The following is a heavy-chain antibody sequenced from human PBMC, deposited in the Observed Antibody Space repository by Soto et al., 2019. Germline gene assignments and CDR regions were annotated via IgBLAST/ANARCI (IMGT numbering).Heavy chain of an antibody. CDR3: ARDFSWFGDYFDY. J-gene: IGHJ4*02. D-gene: IGHD3-10*01. CDR2: IWYDGSNK. CDR1: GFTFSSYG. V-gene: IGHV3-33*01. Sequence: QVQLVESGGGVVQPGRSLRLSCAASGFTFSSYGMHWVRQAPGKGLEWVAVIWYDGSNKYYADSVKGRFTISRDNSKNTLYLQMNSLRAEDTAVYYCARDFSWFGDYFDYWGQGTLVTVSS.